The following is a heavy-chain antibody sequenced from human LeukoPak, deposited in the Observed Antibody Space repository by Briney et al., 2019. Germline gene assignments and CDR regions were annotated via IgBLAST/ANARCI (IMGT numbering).Heavy chain of an antibody. Sequence: PSETLPLTCTVSGGSISSGGYYWSWIRQHPGKGLEWIGYIYYSGSTYYNPSLKSRVTISVDTSKNQFSLKLSSVTAADTAVYYCARLGSPAMVRGVMRDYWGQGTLVTVSS. J-gene: IGHJ4*02. D-gene: IGHD3-10*01. CDR2: IYYSGST. CDR3: ARLGSPAMVRGVMRDY. CDR1: GGSISSGGYY. V-gene: IGHV4-31*03.